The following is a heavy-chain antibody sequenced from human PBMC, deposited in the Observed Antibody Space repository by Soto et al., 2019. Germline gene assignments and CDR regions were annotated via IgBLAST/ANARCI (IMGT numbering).Heavy chain of an antibody. J-gene: IGHJ4*02. CDR3: AKLDEVYYGASGYFNN. V-gene: IGHV3-23*01. CDR2: ISGSGGTT. D-gene: IGHD3-22*01. Sequence: GGSMSLSCAASGFTFSSFALSWVRQAPGQGLEWVSAISGSGGTTYYADSVKGRFTISRDSFKNTLHLQMDSLRAEDTAVYYCAKLDEVYYGASGYFNNWGQGVLVTVSS. CDR1: GFTFSSFA.